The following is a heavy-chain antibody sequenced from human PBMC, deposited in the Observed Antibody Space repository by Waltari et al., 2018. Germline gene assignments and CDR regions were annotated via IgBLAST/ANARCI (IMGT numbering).Heavy chain of an antibody. V-gene: IGHV4-59*11. J-gene: IGHJ4*02. D-gene: IGHD6-19*01. CDR1: GGSISSHY. Sequence: QVQLQESGPGLVKPSETLSLTCTVSGGSISSHYWSWIRQPPGKGMEWIGYIYYSGSTNSNSSLKSRVPLSLDTSKNQFSLKLSSVTAADTAVYYCARGGSAVAAYGPLGYWGQGTLVTVSS. CDR3: ARGGSAVAAYGPLGY. CDR2: IYYSGST.